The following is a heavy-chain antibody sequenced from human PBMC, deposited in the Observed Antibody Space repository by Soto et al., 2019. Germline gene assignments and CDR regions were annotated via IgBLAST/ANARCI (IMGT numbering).Heavy chain of an antibody. CDR2: ISSNSAYI. CDR3: TRDASRDSSARGWFDP. D-gene: IGHD6-13*01. V-gene: IGHV3-21*01. Sequence: GVLRLSCAASGFTFRSFTMNWVRQAPGKGLEWVSTISSNSAYIYYTGALRGRFTISRDNAKNSLHLQMNSLRAEDTAVHYCTRDASRDSSARGWFDPWGPGTLVTVSS. J-gene: IGHJ5*02. CDR1: GFTFRSFT.